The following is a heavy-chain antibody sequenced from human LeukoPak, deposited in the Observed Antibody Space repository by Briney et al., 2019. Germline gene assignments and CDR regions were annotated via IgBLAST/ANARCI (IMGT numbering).Heavy chain of an antibody. V-gene: IGHV4-34*01. D-gene: IGHD3-3*01. CDR1: GGSFSGYY. J-gene: IGHJ6*03. CDR3: ARGESITIFGVVIIRDYYMDV. Sequence: PSETLSLTCAVYGGSFSGYYWSWIRQPPGKGLEWIGEINHSGSTNYNPSLKSRVTISVDTSKNQFSLKLSSVTAADTAVYYCARGESITIFGVVIIRDYYMDVWGKGTTVTVS. CDR2: INHSGST.